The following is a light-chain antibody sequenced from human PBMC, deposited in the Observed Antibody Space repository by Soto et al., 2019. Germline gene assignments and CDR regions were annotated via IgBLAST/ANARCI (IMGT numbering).Light chain of an antibody. CDR1: QSVRSIY. CDR3: QQYGSALWT. V-gene: IGKV3-20*01. J-gene: IGKJ1*01. CDR2: GAS. Sequence: EIVLTQSPGTLSLPLGERATLSCRASQSVRSIYLAWYQQKPGQTPRLLIYGASNRATGIPDRFSGSGSGTDFTLTISRLEPEDFAVYYCQQYGSALWTFGQGTKVEIK.